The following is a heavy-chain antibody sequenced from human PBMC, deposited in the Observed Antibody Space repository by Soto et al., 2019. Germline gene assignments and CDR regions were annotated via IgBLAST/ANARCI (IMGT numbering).Heavy chain of an antibody. Sequence: QVQLEQSGAEVKKPGASVKVSCKTSGYTFTSYTLHWVRQAPGQGLEWMGWINAGNGREKYSQRFQDRVTLSTNKPPPPAYMELRTPRSENTDMYFGARGGGWVGEASFDSWGQGTLVTVSS. CDR1: GYTFTSYT. D-gene: IGHD3-10*01. CDR3: ARGGGWVGEASFDS. V-gene: IGHV1-3*01. CDR2: INAGNGRE. J-gene: IGHJ4*02.